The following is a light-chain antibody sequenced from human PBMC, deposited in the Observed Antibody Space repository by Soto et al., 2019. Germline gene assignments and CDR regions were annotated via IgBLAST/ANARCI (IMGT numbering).Light chain of an antibody. Sequence: IHMTQSPSSLSASVLDIVTMAFLASQSISSWLAWYQQKPGKAPKLLIYKASSLESGVPSRFSGSGSGTEFTLTISSLQPDDFATYYCQQYNSYSWTFGQGTKVDIK. CDR1: QSISSW. V-gene: IGKV1-5*03. CDR3: QQYNSYSWT. J-gene: IGKJ1*01. CDR2: KAS.